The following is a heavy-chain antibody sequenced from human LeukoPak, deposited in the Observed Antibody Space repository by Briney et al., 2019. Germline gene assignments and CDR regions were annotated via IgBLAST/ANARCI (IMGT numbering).Heavy chain of an antibody. J-gene: IGHJ6*03. CDR2: VFDSGNT. Sequence: SETLSLTCSVSGGSMSGHYWIWIRQPQGKGLEWIGYVFDSGNTNYNPSLKSRVVISFDTASNHFSLKLNSVTASDSGIYFCARSLGDDSWVALRGYYYMDVWGRGTTATVSS. CDR3: ARSLGDDSWVALRGYYYMDV. D-gene: IGHD3-3*01. CDR1: GGSMSGHY. V-gene: IGHV4-59*11.